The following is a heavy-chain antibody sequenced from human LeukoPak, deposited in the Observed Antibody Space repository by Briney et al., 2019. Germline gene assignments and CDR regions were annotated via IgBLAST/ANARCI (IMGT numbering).Heavy chain of an antibody. J-gene: IGHJ4*02. Sequence: KPSETLSLTCTVSGGSISSYYWSWIRQPPGKGLEWIGYIYYSGSTNYNPSLKSRVTISVDTSKNQFSLKLSSVTAADTAVYYCARDPIPDYWGQGTLVTVSS. V-gene: IGHV4-59*01. CDR3: ARDPIPDY. CDR1: GGSISSYY. CDR2: IYYSGST.